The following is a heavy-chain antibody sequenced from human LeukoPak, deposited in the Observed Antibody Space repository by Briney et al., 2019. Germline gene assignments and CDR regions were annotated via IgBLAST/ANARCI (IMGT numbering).Heavy chain of an antibody. CDR3: ARDFGPRGIDY. CDR2: IYYSGST. CDR1: GVSISSYY. V-gene: IGHV4-59*01. D-gene: IGHD3-10*01. Sequence: PSQTLSPTRTVSGVSISSYYWSWIRQPPGKGLEWIGYIYYSGSTNYNPSLKSRFTISVDTSKNQFSLKLSSVTAADTAVYYCARDFGPRGIDYWGQGTLVTVSS. J-gene: IGHJ4*02.